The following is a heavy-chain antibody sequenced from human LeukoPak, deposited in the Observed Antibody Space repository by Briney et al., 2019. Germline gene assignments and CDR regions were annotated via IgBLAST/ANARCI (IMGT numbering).Heavy chain of an antibody. V-gene: IGHV4-59*01. CDR3: ERSISDPPYYYHDMDV. D-gene: IGHD2-21*01. J-gene: IGHJ6*03. CDR1: GGSISSYY. CDR2: IYYSGST. Sequence: SETLSLTCTVSGGSISSYYWSWIRQPPGKGLEWIGYIYYSGSTNYNPSLKSRVTISVDTSKNQFSLQLCSVTAADTAVYYCERSISDPPYYYHDMDVWGKGTTVTVSS.